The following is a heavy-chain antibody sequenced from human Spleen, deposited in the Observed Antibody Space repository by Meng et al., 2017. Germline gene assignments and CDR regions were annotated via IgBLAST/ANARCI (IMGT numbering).Heavy chain of an antibody. V-gene: IGHV6-1*01. CDR1: GDSVSSSSVA. CDR2: AYYRSKWYN. D-gene: IGHD6-13*01. CDR3: TREFSSSQDY. Sequence: QVQLQHPGPGLVKPSQTLSLTCAISGDSVSSSSVAWNWIRQSPSRGLEWLGRAYYRSKWYNDYAVSVKSRITINPDTSRNQFSLQLNSVTPEDTAVYYCTREFSSSQDYWGQGTLVTVSS. J-gene: IGHJ4*02.